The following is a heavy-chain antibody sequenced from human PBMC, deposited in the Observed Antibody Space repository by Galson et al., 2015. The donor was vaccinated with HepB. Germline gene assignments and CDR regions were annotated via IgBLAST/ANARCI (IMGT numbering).Heavy chain of an antibody. D-gene: IGHD5-18*01. J-gene: IGHJ6*02. Sequence: SLRLSCAASGFTFSSYWMHWVRQAPGKGLVWVSRINSDGSSTSYADSVKGRFTISRDNAKNTLYLQMNSLRAEDTAVYYCAREGATAMADSYYYYGVDVWGQGTTVTVSS. V-gene: IGHV3-74*01. CDR1: GFTFSSYW. CDR3: AREGATAMADSYYYYGVDV. CDR2: INSDGSST.